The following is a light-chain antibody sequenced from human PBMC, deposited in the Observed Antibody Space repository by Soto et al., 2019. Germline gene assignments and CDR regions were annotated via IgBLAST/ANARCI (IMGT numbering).Light chain of an antibody. Sequence: QSVLTQPPSVSGAPGQRVTISCTGSSSNIGAGYDVHWYQQFPGTAPKPLIYDNSNRPSGVPDRFSGSKSGTSASLAITGLQAEDEADYYCQSYDSSLSGSWVFGGGTKLTVL. J-gene: IGLJ3*02. V-gene: IGLV1-40*01. CDR3: QSYDSSLSGSWV. CDR1: SSNIGAGYD. CDR2: DNS.